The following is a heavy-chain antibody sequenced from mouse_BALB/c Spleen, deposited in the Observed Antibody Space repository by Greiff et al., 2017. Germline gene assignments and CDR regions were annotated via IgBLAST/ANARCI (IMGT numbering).Heavy chain of an antibody. Sequence: EVKLEESGGGLVKPGGSLKLSCAASGFTFSSYAMSWVRQSPEKRLEWVAEISSGGSYTYYPDTVTGRFTISRDNAKNTLYLEMSSLRSEDTAMYYCAREWDRYYFDYWGQGTTLTVSS. V-gene: IGHV5-9-4*01. CDR1: GFTFSSYA. D-gene: IGHD3-3*01. CDR3: AREWDRYYFDY. J-gene: IGHJ2*01. CDR2: ISSGGSYT.